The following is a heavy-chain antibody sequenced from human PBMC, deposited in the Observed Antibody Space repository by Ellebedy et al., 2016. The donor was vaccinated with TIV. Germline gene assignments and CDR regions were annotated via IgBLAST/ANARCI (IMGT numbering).Heavy chain of an antibody. V-gene: IGHV4-39*01. CDR3: ASLDVAVANWFDP. CDR1: GASIDSGRYC. J-gene: IGHJ5*02. Sequence: MPSETLSLTCNVSGASIDSGRYCWAWIRQSPGKGLEWIGNICYRVNTHYNPSLKSRVIISADTSKNLFSLRLSSVTAADTAVYYCASLDVAVANWFDPWGHGTLVTVSS. D-gene: IGHD3-10*02. CDR2: ICYRVNT.